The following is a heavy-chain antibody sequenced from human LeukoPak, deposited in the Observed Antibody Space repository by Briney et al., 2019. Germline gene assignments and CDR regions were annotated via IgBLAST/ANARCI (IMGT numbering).Heavy chain of an antibody. J-gene: IGHJ4*02. CDR2: IYHSGST. V-gene: IGHV4-38-2*02. Sequence: PSETLSLTCTVSGYSISSGYYWGWIRQPPGKGLEWIGSIYHSGSTYYNPSLKSRVTISVDTSKNQFSLKLSSVTAADTAVYYCARKLYSDYWGQGTLVTVSS. CDR1: GYSISSGYY. D-gene: IGHD3-10*01. CDR3: ARKLYSDY.